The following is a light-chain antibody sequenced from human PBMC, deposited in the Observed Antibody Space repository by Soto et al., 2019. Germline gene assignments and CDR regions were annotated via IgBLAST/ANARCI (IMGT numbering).Light chain of an antibody. J-gene: IGKJ4*01. CDR2: AAS. CDR1: QDISNW. CDR3: KQSKSFPIT. V-gene: IGKV1-12*01. Sequence: DIQMTQSPSSLSASVGDRVTITCRASQDISNWLAWYQQKPGKAPKLLIYAASSLQSGVPSRFSGSRSGTEFSLTISSLQPEDFATYYCKQSKSFPITFGGGTKVDIK.